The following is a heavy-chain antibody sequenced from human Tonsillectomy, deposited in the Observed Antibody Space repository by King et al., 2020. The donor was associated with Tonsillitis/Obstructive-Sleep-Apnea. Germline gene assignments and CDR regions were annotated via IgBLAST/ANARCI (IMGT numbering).Heavy chain of an antibody. J-gene: IGHJ5*02. CDR3: VRVIGFCSGGSCYNENWFDP. D-gene: IGHD2-15*01. V-gene: IGHV1-18*01. Sequence: QLVQSGAEVKKPGASVKVSCKTSGYTFSNYGFNWVRQAPGQGLEWMGWVNTYNDDTNYAQKFQGRVTMTTDTSTSTAYMELRSLRSDDTAVYYCVRVIGFCSGGSCYNENWFDPWGQGTLVTVSS. CDR2: VNTYNDDT. CDR1: GYTFSNYG.